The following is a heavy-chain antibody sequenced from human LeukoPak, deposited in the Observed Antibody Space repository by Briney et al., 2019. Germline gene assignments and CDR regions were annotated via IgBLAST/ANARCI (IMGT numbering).Heavy chain of an antibody. V-gene: IGHV4-59*01. Sequence: SETLSLTCTVSGGSISSYYWSWIRQPPGKGLEWIGYIYYSGSTNYNPSLKSRVTISVDTSKNQFSLKLSSVTAADTAVYYCARGEGDYYGSGSDNWFDPWGQGTLVTVSS. J-gene: IGHJ5*02. D-gene: IGHD3-10*01. CDR1: GGSISSYY. CDR2: IYYSGST. CDR3: ARGEGDYYGSGSDNWFDP.